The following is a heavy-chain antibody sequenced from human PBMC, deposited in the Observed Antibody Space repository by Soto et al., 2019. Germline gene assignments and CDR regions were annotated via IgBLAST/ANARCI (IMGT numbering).Heavy chain of an antibody. D-gene: IGHD6-13*01. Sequence: SETLSLTCGVSGGSLSDDYWSWIRQSPGKGLEWLGESNHGGSTNYNPSLTSRLTVSVDTSKNQVSLKLRSVTAADTAVYYCASRAFGSSMRCSSDSWGQGILVTVSS. CDR1: GGSLSDDY. V-gene: IGHV4-34*01. J-gene: IGHJ4*02. CDR3: ASRAFGSSMRCSSDS. CDR2: SNHGGST.